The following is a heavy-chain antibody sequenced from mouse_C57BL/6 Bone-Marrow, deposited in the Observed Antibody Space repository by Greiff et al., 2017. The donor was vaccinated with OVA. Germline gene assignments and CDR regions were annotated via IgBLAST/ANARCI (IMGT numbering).Heavy chain of an antibody. CDR1: GFNIKDYY. V-gene: IGHV14-1*01. D-gene: IGHD2-2*01. CDR2: IDPEDGDT. CDR3: TTAAGYHYWYFDV. J-gene: IGHJ1*03. Sequence: VQLQQSGAELVRPGASVKLSCTASGFNIKDYYMHWVKQRPEQGLEWIGRIDPEDGDTEYAPKFQGKATMTADTSSNTAYLQLSSLTSEDTAVYYCTTAAGYHYWYFDVWGTGTTVTVSS.